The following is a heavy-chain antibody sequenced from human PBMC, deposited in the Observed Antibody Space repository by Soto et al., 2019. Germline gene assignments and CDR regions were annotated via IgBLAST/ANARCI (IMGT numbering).Heavy chain of an antibody. Sequence: GGSLRLSCEASGFSFSSFAMNWVRQAPGRGLEWVSYISDDGASIYYADSLKGRFTISRDNAKNSLSLQMNNLRAEDTAVYYCARENSVQAWLHHFDHWGLGTLVTVSS. CDR1: GFSFSSFA. CDR2: ISDDGASI. D-gene: IGHD5-18*01. CDR3: ARENSVQAWLHHFDH. J-gene: IGHJ4*02. V-gene: IGHV3-48*03.